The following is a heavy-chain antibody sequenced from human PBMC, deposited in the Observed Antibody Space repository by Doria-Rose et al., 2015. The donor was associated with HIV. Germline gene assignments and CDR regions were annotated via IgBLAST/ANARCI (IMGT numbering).Heavy chain of an antibody. CDR1: GVSLSSPGMG. D-gene: IGHD6-13*01. CDR2: IFSDDER. CDR3: ARIKSSRWYHKYYFDF. J-gene: IGHJ4*02. V-gene: IGHV2-26*01. Sequence: QESGPVLVKPTETLTLTCTVSGVSLSSPGMGVSWIRQPPGKALEWLANIFSDDERSYKTSLKSRLTIFRGTSKSQVVLTMTDMDPVGTATYYCARIKSSRWYHKYYFDFWGQGTLVIVSA.